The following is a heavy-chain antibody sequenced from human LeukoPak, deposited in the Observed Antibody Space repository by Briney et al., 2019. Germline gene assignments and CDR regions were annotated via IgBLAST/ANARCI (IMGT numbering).Heavy chain of an antibody. J-gene: IGHJ4*02. Sequence: ASVKVSCTASGYTFTSYYMHWVRQATGQGLEWMGWMNPNSGNTGYAQKFQGRVTMARNTSISTAYMELSSLRSEDTAVYYCARAYYYDSKGLYYFDYWGQGTLVTVSS. CDR3: ARAYYYDSKGLYYFDY. CDR2: MNPNSGNT. V-gene: IGHV1-8*02. D-gene: IGHD3-22*01. CDR1: GYTFTSYY.